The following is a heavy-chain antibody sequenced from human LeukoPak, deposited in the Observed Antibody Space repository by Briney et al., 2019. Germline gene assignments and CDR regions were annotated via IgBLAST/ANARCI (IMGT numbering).Heavy chain of an antibody. CDR3: ARRTAMGKSDFDY. V-gene: IGHV5-51*01. Sequence: GESLKISCKGSGYSFSSYWIGWVRQMPGKGLEWMGIIYPGDSDTRYSSSFQGQVTISADKSISTAYLQWSSLKASDTAIYYCARRTAMGKSDFDYWGQGTLVTVSS. CDR1: GYSFSSYW. J-gene: IGHJ4*02. CDR2: IYPGDSDT. D-gene: IGHD5-18*01.